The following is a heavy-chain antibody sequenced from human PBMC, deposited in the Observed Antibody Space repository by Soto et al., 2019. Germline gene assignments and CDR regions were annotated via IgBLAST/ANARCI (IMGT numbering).Heavy chain of an antibody. CDR1: GGTFSSYA. J-gene: IGHJ5*02. D-gene: IGHD6-13*01. V-gene: IGHV1-69*13. CDR2: IIPIFGTA. CDR3: ARDVERIPAALNGRLDP. Sequence: SVKVSCTASGGTFSSYAISWVRQAPGQGLEWMGGIIPIFGTANYAQKFQGRVTITADESTSTAYMELSSLRSEDTAVYYCARDVERIPAALNGRLDPWGEGILVAVSS.